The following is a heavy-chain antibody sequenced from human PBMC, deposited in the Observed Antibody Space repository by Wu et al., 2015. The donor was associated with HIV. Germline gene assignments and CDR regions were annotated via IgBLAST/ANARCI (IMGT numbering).Heavy chain of an antibody. CDR2: ISAYNGNT. Sequence: QVQLVQSGAEVKKPGASVKVSCKASGYTFTSYGISWVRQAPGQGLEWMGWISAYNGNTNYAQKLQGRVTMTTDTSTSTAYMELRSLRSDDTAVYYCARRPPTPVTMNNEMGVFDPWGQGTLVTVSS. CDR3: ARRPPTPVTMNNEMGVFDP. D-gene: IGHD3-22*01. CDR1: GYTFTSYG. J-gene: IGHJ5*02. V-gene: IGHV1-18*01.